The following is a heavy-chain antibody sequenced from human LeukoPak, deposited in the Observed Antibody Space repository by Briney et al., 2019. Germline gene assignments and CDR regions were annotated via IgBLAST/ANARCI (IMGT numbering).Heavy chain of an antibody. CDR3: ARVDETWFDY. J-gene: IGHJ4*02. Sequence: GGSLRLSCAASGFTFSSFAMSWVRQAPGMGLEWVSAISGSGTTFYADSVKGRFTISRDNSKNTLYLQMNSLRAEDTAVYYCARVDETWFDYWGQGTLVTVSS. V-gene: IGHV3-23*01. CDR2: ISGSGTT. CDR1: GFTFSSFA.